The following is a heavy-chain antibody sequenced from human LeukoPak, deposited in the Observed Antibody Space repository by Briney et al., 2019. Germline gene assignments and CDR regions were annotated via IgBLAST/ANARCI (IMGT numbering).Heavy chain of an antibody. Sequence: GGSLRLSCAASGFTFSSYGMHWVRQAPGKGLEWVAVIWYDGSNKYYADSVKGRFTISRDNSKNTLYLQMNSLRAEDTAVYYCAKDHYYDFWSGYFYWGQGTLVTVSS. D-gene: IGHD3-3*01. V-gene: IGHV3-33*06. CDR2: IWYDGSNK. J-gene: IGHJ4*02. CDR3: AKDHYYDFWSGYFY. CDR1: GFTFSSYG.